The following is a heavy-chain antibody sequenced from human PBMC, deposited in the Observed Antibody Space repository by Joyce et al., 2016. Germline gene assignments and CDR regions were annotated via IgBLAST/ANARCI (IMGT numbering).Heavy chain of an antibody. D-gene: IGHD3-16*01. Sequence: QVQLVQYGAEVKNPGSSVKVSGTASGGTFRRCAISWVRQAPGQGLEWMGRIIPIYGTTNYTQKLQGRVTISGDDSTKMVYVELTSLTSEDTAVYYCATDPGGGLFDYWGQGTLVTVSS. J-gene: IGHJ4*02. CDR2: IIPIYGTT. CDR1: GGTFRRCA. CDR3: ATDPGGGLFDY. V-gene: IGHV1-69*15.